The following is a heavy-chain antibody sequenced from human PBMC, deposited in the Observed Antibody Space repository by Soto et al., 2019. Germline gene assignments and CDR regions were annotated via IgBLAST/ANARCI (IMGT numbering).Heavy chain of an antibody. CDR1: GFPFSSYW. CDR2: IKGDGSST. V-gene: IGHV3-74*01. J-gene: IGHJ6*02. CDR3: ARGKTNVYALDV. Sequence: EVQLVESGGDLVQPGGSLRLSCAASGFPFSSYWMHWVRQAPGKELVWVSRIKGDGSSTNSADSLQGRFTISRDNAKSTLYLQINSLRAEDTAVYYCARGKTNVYALDVWGQGTAVTVS.